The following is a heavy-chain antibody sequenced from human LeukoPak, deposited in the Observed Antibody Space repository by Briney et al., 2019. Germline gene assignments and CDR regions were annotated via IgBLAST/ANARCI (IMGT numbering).Heavy chain of an antibody. CDR3: ARDYLAGAIDY. CDR2: TYSDGST. D-gene: IGHD1-26*01. J-gene: IGHJ4*02. CDR1: GFTASNNY. V-gene: IGHV3-66*01. Sequence: PGGSLRLSCAASGFTASNNYMSWVRQAPGKGLEWVSITYSDGSTYYADSVKGRFTISRDNSRNTLYLQMSSLTAEDTAVYYCARDYLAGAIDYWGQGSLVTVSS.